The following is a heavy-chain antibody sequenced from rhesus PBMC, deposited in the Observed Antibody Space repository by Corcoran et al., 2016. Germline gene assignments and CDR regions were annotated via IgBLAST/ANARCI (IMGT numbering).Heavy chain of an antibody. V-gene: IGHV4-165*01. CDR1: GDSFSGYY. CDR3: ARVGWTVAATLFDY. D-gene: IGHD4-29*01. Sequence: QVQLQESGPGLVKPSEPLSLTCAVSGDSFSGYYWGWIRQPPGKGLEGIGYISGSSGSTPSNPSRKSRCTLSVATSKTQRSLKLSSVTAADTAVYYCARVGWTVAATLFDYWGQGVLVTVSS. J-gene: IGHJ4*01. CDR2: ISGSSGST.